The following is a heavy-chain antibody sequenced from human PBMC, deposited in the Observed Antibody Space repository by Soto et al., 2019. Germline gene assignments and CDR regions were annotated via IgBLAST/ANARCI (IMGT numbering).Heavy chain of an antibody. V-gene: IGHV4-59*01. CDR1: GASINNYY. Sequence: PSETLSLTCSVSGASINNYYWSWIRQSPGKGLEWIGYIYYSGSTNYNPSLKSRVTISVDTSKNQFSLKLSSVTAADTAVYYCARVTAVAGTSWFDPWGQGTLVTVSS. J-gene: IGHJ5*02. CDR2: IYYSGST. CDR3: ARVTAVAGTSWFDP. D-gene: IGHD6-19*01.